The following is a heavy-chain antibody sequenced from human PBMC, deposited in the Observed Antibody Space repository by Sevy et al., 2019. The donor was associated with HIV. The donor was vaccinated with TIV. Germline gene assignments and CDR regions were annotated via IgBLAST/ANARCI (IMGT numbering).Heavy chain of an antibody. CDR2: IAYDGTNK. Sequence: GGSLRLSCAASGHIFCDYGIHWVRQAPGKGLEWVALIAYDGTNKFYADSVKGRFTVSRDNSKNTLYLQMNSLRVDDTAVYYCAKDDAGLLRASDIWGQGTMVTVSS. D-gene: IGHD2-21*01. CDR1: GHIFCDYG. V-gene: IGHV3-30*02. CDR3: AKDDAGLLRASDI. J-gene: IGHJ3*02.